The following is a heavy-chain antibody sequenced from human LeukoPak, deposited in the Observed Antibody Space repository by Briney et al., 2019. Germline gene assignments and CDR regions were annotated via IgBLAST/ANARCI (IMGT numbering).Heavy chain of an antibody. V-gene: IGHV4-34*01. CDR2: INHSGST. J-gene: IGHJ5*02. CDR1: GGPFSGYY. Sequence: SETLSLTCAVYGGPFSGYYWSWIRQPPGKGLEWIGEINHSGSTNYNPSLKSRVTISVDTSKNQFTLKLSSVTAADTAVYYCARHGYIEGNWFDPWGQGTLVTVSS. D-gene: IGHD5-24*01. CDR3: ARHGYIEGNWFDP.